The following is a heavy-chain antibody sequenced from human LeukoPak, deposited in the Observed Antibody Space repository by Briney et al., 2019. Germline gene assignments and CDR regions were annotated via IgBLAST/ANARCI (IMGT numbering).Heavy chain of an antibody. V-gene: IGHV3-21*01. CDR3: ARDGDDYGDRRDFQH. Sequence: PGGSLRLSCAASGFTFSSYWMSWVRQAPGKGLGWVSSISSSGSFIYYADSVKGRFTISRDNAKNSLYLQMNSLRAEDTAVYFCARDGDDYGDRRDFQHWGQGTLVTVSS. CDR1: GFTFSSYW. CDR2: ISSSGSFI. D-gene: IGHD4-17*01. J-gene: IGHJ1*01.